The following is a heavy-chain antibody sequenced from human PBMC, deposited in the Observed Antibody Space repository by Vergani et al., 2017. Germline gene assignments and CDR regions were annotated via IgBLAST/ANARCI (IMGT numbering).Heavy chain of an antibody. CDR2: ISWDGGST. CDR1: GFTFDDYA. Sequence: EVQLLESGGVVVQPGGSLRLSCAASGFTFDDYAMHWVRQAPGKGLEWVSLISWDGGSTYYADSVKGRFTISRDNSKNSLYLQMNSLRAEDTALYYCAKVGGGATDFDYWGQGTLVTVSS. J-gene: IGHJ4*02. V-gene: IGHV3-43D*04. D-gene: IGHD1-26*01. CDR3: AKVGGGATDFDY.